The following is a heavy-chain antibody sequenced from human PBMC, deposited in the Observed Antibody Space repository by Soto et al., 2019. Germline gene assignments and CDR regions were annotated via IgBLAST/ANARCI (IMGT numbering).Heavy chain of an antibody. CDR3: EKDRVVDTRQEGVSTVTWFDP. CDR1: GFTFSDSG. Sequence: QVQLVESGGGVVQPGRSLRLSCAASGFTFSDSGMHWVRQAPGKGLEWVAVISYDGSKKNYADSVKGRFTISRDNSKNTLYLQMNSLRAEDTAMYYCEKDRVVDTRQEGVSTVTWFDPWGQGALVTVSS. V-gene: IGHV3-30*18. D-gene: IGHD5-12*01. J-gene: IGHJ5*02. CDR2: ISYDGSKK.